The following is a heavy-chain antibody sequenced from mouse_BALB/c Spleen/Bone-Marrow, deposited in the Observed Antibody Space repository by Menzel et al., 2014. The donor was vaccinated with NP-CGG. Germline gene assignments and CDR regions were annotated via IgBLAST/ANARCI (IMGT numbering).Heavy chain of an antibody. Sequence: EVQLQQSGPELVKPGASVKMSCKASGYTFTSYVMHWVKQKPGQGLEWIGYINPYNDGTKYNEKFKGKATLTSDKSSSTAYMELSSLTSEDSAVYYCAGGVYYYGSSPYYFDYWGQGTTLTVSS. CDR1: GYTFTSYV. CDR2: INPYNDGT. V-gene: IGHV1-14*01. D-gene: IGHD1-1*01. CDR3: AGGVYYYGSSPYYFDY. J-gene: IGHJ2*01.